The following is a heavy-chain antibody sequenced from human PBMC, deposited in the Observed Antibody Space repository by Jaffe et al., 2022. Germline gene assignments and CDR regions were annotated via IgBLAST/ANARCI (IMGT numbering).Heavy chain of an antibody. D-gene: IGHD2-21*01. CDR2: IYYSGST. J-gene: IGHJ3*02. Sequence: QVQLQESGPGLAKPSETLSLTCSVSDGTISTYYWSWIRQPPGKGLEWIGYIYYSGSTNYNPSLKSRVTISVDTSKNQFSLKLTSVTAADTAVYYCARSPTFAGERWAFDIWGQGTMVTVSS. CDR3: ARSPTFAGERWAFDI. V-gene: IGHV4-59*01. CDR1: DGTISTYY.